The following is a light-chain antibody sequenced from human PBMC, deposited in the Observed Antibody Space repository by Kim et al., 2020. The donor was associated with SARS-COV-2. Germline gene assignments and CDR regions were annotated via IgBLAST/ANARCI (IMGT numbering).Light chain of an antibody. J-gene: IGLJ2*01. CDR3: NSRDSSGDHVV. Sequence: ALGQTVRITCQGDSLRSYYASWYQQKPGQAPLLVIYGKNNRPSGIPDRFSGSSSGNTVSLTITGAQAEDEADYYCNSRDSSGDHVVFGGVTQLTVL. CDR2: GKN. V-gene: IGLV3-19*01. CDR1: SLRSYY.